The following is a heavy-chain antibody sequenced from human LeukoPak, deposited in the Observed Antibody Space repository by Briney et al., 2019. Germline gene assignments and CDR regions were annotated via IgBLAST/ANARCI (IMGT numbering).Heavy chain of an antibody. J-gene: IGHJ4*02. Sequence: ASVKVSCKASGYTFTSYYMHWVRQAPGQGLEWMGIINPNGGSTSYAQKFQGRVTMTRDTSTSTVYMELSSLRSEDTAVYYCARDGSYDSSGYTFDYWGQGTLVTVSS. V-gene: IGHV1-46*01. CDR2: INPNGGST. CDR1: GYTFTSYY. D-gene: IGHD3-22*01. CDR3: ARDGSYDSSGYTFDY.